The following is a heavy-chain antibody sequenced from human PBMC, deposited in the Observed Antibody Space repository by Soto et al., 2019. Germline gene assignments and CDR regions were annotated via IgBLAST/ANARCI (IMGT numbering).Heavy chain of an antibody. D-gene: IGHD3-10*01. V-gene: IGHV4-30-4*02. CDR2: IYYSGST. Sequence: PSETLSLTCTVSGGSISSGDYYWSWIRQPPGKGLEWIGYIYYSGSTYYNPSLKSRVTISVDTSKNQFSLKLSSVTAADTAVYYCVRGDGSESSYYYYGMDVWGQGTTVTVSS. J-gene: IGHJ6*02. CDR3: VRGDGSESSYYYYGMDV. CDR1: GGSISSGDYY.